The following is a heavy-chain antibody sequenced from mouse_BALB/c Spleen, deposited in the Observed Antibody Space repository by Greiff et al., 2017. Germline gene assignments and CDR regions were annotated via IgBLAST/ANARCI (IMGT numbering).Heavy chain of an antibody. D-gene: IGHD2-1*01. J-gene: IGHJ4*01. CDR1: GYTFTDYA. CDR3: ARDGNYSYAMDY. Sequence: VQLQQSGAELVRPGVSVKISCKGSGYTFTDYAMHWVKQSHAKSLEWIGVISTYYGDASYNQKFKGKATMTVDKSSSTAYMELARLTSEDSAIYYCARDGNYSYAMDYWGQGTSVTVSS. CDR2: ISTYYGDA. V-gene: IGHV1S137*01.